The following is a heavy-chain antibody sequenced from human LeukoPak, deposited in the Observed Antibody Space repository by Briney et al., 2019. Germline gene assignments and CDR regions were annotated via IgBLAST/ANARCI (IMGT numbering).Heavy chain of an antibody. D-gene: IGHD3-9*01. CDR3: ARGYYDILI. CDR1: GFTFSSYG. CDR2: ISSSSSYI. J-gene: IGHJ4*02. V-gene: IGHV3-21*01. Sequence: GGSLRLSCAASGFTFSSYGMNWVRQAPGRGLEWVSSISSSSSYIYYADSMKGRFTISRDNAKNSLYLQMNSLKAEDTAVYFCARGYYDILIWGQGTLVSVSS.